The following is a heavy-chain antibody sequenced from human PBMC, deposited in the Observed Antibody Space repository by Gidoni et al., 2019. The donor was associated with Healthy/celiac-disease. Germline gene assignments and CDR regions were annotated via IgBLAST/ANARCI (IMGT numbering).Heavy chain of an antibody. D-gene: IGHD3-3*01. CDR2: IYYSGST. Sequence: QLQLQESGPGLVKPSETLSLTCTVSGGSISSSSYYWGWIRQPPGKGLEWIGSIYYSGSTYYNPSLKSRVTISVDTSKNQFSLKLSSVTAADTAVYYCARHGYDFWSGYLGDYYGMDVWGQGTTVTVSS. V-gene: IGHV4-39*01. CDR1: GGSISSSSYY. J-gene: IGHJ6*02. CDR3: ARHGYDFWSGYLGDYYGMDV.